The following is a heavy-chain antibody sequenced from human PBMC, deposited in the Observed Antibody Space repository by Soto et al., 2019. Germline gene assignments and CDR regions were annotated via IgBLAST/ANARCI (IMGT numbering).Heavy chain of an antibody. J-gene: IGHJ4*02. CDR1: GGSISSSSYY. CDR2: INYSGDT. V-gene: IGHV4-39*01. Sequence: SETLSLTCTVSGGSISSSSYYWGWIRQPPGKGLECIGTINYSGDTYYSASLKSRVSISVDTSKNQFSLNLSSVTAADTAMYYCARQDRGSSSYYYFDFWGQGILVTVSS. D-gene: IGHD4-4*01. CDR3: ARQDRGSSSYYYFDF.